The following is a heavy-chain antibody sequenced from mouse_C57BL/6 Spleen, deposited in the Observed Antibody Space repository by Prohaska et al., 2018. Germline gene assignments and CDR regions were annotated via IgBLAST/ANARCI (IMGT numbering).Heavy chain of an antibody. Sequence: DVKLVESGEGLVKPGGSLKLSCAASGFTFSSYAMSWVRQTPEKRLECVSFISSGGDYIYYADTVKGRFTISRDNARNTLYLQMSSLKSEDTAMYYCTRDATVVADWYFDVWGTGTTVTVSS. CDR2: ISSGGDYI. V-gene: IGHV5-9-1*02. CDR1: GFTFSSYA. D-gene: IGHD1-1*01. CDR3: TRDATVVADWYFDV. J-gene: IGHJ1*03.